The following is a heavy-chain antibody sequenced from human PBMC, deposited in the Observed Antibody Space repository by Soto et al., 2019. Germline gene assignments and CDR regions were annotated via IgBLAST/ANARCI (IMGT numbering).Heavy chain of an antibody. Sequence: KSSETLSLTCAVYGGSFSGYYWSWIRQPPGKGLEWIGEINHSGSTNYNPSLKSRVTISVDTSKNQFSLKLSSVTAADTAVYYCARASLQLWAYSSSRYFDYWGQGTLVTVSS. CDR2: INHSGST. CDR1: GGSFSGYY. D-gene: IGHD6-6*01. J-gene: IGHJ4*02. V-gene: IGHV4-34*01. CDR3: ARASLQLWAYSSSRYFDY.